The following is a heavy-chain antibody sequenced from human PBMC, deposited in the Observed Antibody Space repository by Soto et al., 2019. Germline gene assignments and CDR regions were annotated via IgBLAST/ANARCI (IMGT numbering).Heavy chain of an antibody. J-gene: IGHJ3*02. Sequence: GGSLRLSCAASGFTFSSYAMHWVRQAPGKGLEWVAVISYDGSNKYYADSVKGRFTISRDNSKNTLCLQMNSLRAEDTAVYYCARESTLGYCSGGSCYPNHDAFDIWGQGTMVTVSS. D-gene: IGHD2-15*01. V-gene: IGHV3-30-3*01. CDR3: ARESTLGYCSGGSCYPNHDAFDI. CDR2: ISYDGSNK. CDR1: GFTFSSYA.